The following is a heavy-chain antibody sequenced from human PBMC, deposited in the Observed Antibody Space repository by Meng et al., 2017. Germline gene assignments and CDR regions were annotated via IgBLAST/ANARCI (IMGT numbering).Heavy chain of an antibody. CDR1: GGSINSDDYY. Sequence: QVQLQESGPGLVKPSQTLSLTCTVSGGSINSDDYYWSWIRQHPGKGLEWIGFIYYSGSTYYNPSLKSRVSISADTSKNQFSLKVTSVTAADTAVYYCARGDYDGLAYWGQGTLVTVSS. V-gene: IGHV4-31*03. D-gene: IGHD4-17*01. CDR2: IYYSGST. CDR3: ARGDYDGLAY. J-gene: IGHJ4*02.